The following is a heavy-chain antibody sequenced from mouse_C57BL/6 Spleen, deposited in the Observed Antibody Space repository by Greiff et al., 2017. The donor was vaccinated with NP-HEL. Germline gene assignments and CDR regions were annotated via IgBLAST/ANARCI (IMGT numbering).Heavy chain of an antibody. Sequence: EVQLQQSGAELVRPGASVKLSCTASGFNIKDYYMHWVKQRPEQGLAWIGRIDPEDGDTEYAPKFQGKGTMTADTSSNTAYLQLSSLTSEDTAVYYCTTSLIYYSNWYFDVWGTGTTVTVSS. D-gene: IGHD2-5*01. V-gene: IGHV14-1*01. CDR3: TTSLIYYSNWYFDV. CDR1: GFNIKDYY. J-gene: IGHJ1*03. CDR2: IDPEDGDT.